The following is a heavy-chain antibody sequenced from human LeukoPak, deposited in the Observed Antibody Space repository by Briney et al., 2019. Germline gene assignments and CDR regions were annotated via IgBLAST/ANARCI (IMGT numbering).Heavy chain of an antibody. CDR1: GFTFNTFW. J-gene: IGHJ4*02. CDR3: ARDGGDLWPLDE. V-gene: IGHV3-7*01. D-gene: IGHD3-16*01. CDR2: INHNGTEK. Sequence: GGSLRLSCAASGFTFNTFWMTWVRQAPGKGLELVANINHNGTEKYYMDSVGGRFTISRDNAKNSLSLEMKSLSLDDTAVYYCARDGGDLWPLDEWGRGTLVTVSS.